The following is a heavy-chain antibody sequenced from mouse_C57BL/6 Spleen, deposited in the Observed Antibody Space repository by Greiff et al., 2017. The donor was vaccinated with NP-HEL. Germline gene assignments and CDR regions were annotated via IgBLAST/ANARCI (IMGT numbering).Heavy chain of an antibody. V-gene: IGHV5-6*01. J-gene: IGHJ1*03. CDR2: ISSGGSYT. CDR3: ARDFTGTYWYFDV. D-gene: IGHD4-1*01. Sequence: EVKLVESGGDLVKPGGSLKLSCAASGFTFSSYGMSWVRQTPDKRLEWVATISSGGSYTYYPDSVKGRFTISRDNAKNTLYLQMSSLKSEDTAMYYCARDFTGTYWYFDVWGTGTTVTVSS. CDR1: GFTFSSYG.